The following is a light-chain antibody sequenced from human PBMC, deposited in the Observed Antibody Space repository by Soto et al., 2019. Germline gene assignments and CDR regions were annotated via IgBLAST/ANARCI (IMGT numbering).Light chain of an antibody. V-gene: IGKV3-20*01. J-gene: IGKJ1*01. CDR2: GAS. CDR1: RSVPNNY. Sequence: EIVLTQSPGTLSLSPGERATLSCRASRSVPNNYVAWYQRQPGQAPRLLIYGASSRATDIPRRFSGTGSGTDFSLTITRLEPEDFAVYYCHQYGSSPPPFGLGTKVEI. CDR3: HQYGSSPPP.